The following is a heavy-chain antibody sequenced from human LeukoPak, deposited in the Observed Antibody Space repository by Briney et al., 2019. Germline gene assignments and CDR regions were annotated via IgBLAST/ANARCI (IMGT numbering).Heavy chain of an antibody. CDR2: IYYSGST. CDR3: ARTIAAANRWFDP. J-gene: IGHJ5*02. V-gene: IGHV4-34*01. Sequence: PSETLSLTCAVYGGSFSGYYWSWIRQPPGKGLEWIGSIYYSGSTYYNPSLKSRVTISVDTSKNQFSLKVSSVTAADTAVYYCARTIAAANRWFDPWGQGTLVTVSS. D-gene: IGHD6-13*01. CDR1: GGSFSGYY.